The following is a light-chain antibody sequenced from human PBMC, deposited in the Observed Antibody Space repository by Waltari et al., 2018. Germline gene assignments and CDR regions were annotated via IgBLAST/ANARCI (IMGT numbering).Light chain of an antibody. J-gene: IGKJ1*01. CDR1: QSLLHSNGYKY. CDR2: LGS. Sequence: DIVMTQSPLSLPVIPGEPASISCRSSQSLLHSNGYKYLDWYLQKPGQSPQLLIYLGSDRASGVPDRFSGSGSGTDFTLKISRVEADDVGVYYCMQPLQTPWTFGQGTKVEIK. CDR3: MQPLQTPWT. V-gene: IGKV2-28*01.